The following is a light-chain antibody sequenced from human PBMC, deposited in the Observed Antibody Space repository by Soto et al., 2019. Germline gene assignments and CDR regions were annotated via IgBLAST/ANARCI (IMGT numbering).Light chain of an antibody. CDR3: QKYNSVPLT. Sequence: DIQMTQSPSSLSASLGDRVIITCRASQGISNYLAWYQQKPGKVPKLLIYTASTLQSGVPSRFSGSGSGTDFTLTISSLQPEDVATYYCQKYNSVPLTFGGGTKVEIK. CDR2: TAS. V-gene: IGKV1-27*01. CDR1: QGISNY. J-gene: IGKJ4*01.